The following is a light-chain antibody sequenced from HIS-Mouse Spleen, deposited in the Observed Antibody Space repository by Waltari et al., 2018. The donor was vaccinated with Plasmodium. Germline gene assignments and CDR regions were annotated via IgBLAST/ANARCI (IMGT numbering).Light chain of an antibody. V-gene: IGLV3-21*02. CDR3: QVWDSSSDHPV. Sequence: SYVLTQPPSVSVAPGQTARITCGGNNIGSKSVHWYQQKPGQAPVLVVYDGSDRPSGIPERVSGSNSGNTATLTISRVEAGDEADYYCQVWDSSSDHPVFGGGTKLTVL. J-gene: IGLJ2*01. CDR2: DGS. CDR1: NIGSKS.